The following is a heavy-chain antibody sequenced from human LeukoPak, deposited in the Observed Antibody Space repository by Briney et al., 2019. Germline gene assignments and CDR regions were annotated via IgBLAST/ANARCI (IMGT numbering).Heavy chain of an antibody. J-gene: IGHJ4*02. Sequence: SETLSLTCTASGGSINPFYWSWIRQPPGKGLEWIAYIYYSGSTAYNPSLKSRVAISVDTSNNQVSLKLSSVTAADTAVYYCARHGYCSGGSCYWDYWGQGTLVTVSS. D-gene: IGHD2-15*01. CDR3: ARHGYCSGGSCYWDY. CDR1: GGSINPFY. CDR2: IYYSGST. V-gene: IGHV4-59*08.